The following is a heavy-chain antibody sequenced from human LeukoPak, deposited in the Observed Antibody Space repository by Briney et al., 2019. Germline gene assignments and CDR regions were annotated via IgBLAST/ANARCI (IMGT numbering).Heavy chain of an antibody. J-gene: IGHJ4*02. CDR2: ISGSGDST. CDR3: AKGTIIAARPWYFDY. CDR1: GFTFSSYA. V-gene: IGHV3-23*01. Sequence: GGSLRLSCAASGFTFSSYAMRWVRLAPGKGLEWVSAISGSGDSTYYADSVKGRFTISRDNSKSTLYLQMNSLRAEDTAVYYCAKGTIIAARPWYFDYWGQGTLVTVSS. D-gene: IGHD6-6*01.